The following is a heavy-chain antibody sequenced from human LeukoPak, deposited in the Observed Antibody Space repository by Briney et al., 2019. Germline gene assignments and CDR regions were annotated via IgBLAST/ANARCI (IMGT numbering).Heavy chain of an antibody. V-gene: IGHV3-23*01. CDR3: AKGGVYDWFDP. CDR1: GFTFSSHA. J-gene: IGHJ5*02. D-gene: IGHD3-10*01. CDR2: ISGSGGST. Sequence: GGSLRLSCAASGFTFSSHAMSWDRQAPGKGLEWVSAISGSGGSTYYADSVRGRFTISRDNSKNTLYLQMNSLRAEDTAVYYCAKGGVYDWFDPWGQGTLVTVSS.